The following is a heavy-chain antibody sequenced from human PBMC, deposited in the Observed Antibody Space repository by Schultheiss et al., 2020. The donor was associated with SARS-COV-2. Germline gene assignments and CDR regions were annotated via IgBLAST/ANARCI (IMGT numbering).Heavy chain of an antibody. J-gene: IGHJ3*02. CDR2: ISGSGGST. Sequence: GGSLRLSCAASGFTVSSNYMSWVRQAPGKGLEWVSAISGSGGSTYYADSVKGRFTISRDNSKNTLYLQMNSLRAEDTAVYYCAKDRGYYDFWSGYPLDAFDIWGQGTMVTVSS. CDR3: AKDRGYYDFWSGYPLDAFDI. CDR1: GFTVSSNY. V-gene: IGHV3-23*01. D-gene: IGHD3-3*01.